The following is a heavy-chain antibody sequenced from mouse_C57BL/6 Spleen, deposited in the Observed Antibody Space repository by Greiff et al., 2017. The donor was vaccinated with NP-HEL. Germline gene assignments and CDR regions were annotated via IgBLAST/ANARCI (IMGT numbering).Heavy chain of an antibody. Sequence: QVQLQQPGAELVKPGASVKLSCKASGYTFTSYWMQWVKQRPGQGLEWIGEIDPSDSYTNYNQKFKGKATLTVDTSSSTAYMQLSSLTSEDSAVYYCARRDGYDYFDYWGQGTTLTVSS. J-gene: IGHJ2*01. CDR2: IDPSDSYT. V-gene: IGHV1-50*01. CDR1: GYTFTSYW. D-gene: IGHD2-2*01. CDR3: ARRDGYDYFDY.